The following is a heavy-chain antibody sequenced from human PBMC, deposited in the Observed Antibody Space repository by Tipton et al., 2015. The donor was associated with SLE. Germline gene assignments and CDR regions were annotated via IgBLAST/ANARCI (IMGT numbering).Heavy chain of an antibody. V-gene: IGHV4-38-2*01. J-gene: IGHJ3*02. D-gene: IGHD3-16*02. Sequence: TLSLTCAVSDYSIRSGDWGWIRQPPGKGLEWIGSIYEGGSTYYNPSLESRVTISVDTSKNQFSLNLSSVTAADMAVYYCARGHSVSSWAGHAFDIWGQGTMVTVSS. CDR3: ARGHSVSSWAGHAFDI. CDR2: IYEGGST. CDR1: DYSIRSGD.